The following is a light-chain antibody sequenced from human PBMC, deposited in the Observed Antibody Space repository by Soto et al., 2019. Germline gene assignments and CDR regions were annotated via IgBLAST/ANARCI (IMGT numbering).Light chain of an antibody. CDR1: QSVSSSY. CDR2: GAS. V-gene: IGKV3-20*01. CDR3: QQYGSSPRT. Sequence: VVTQSPGTLSLSPGERATLSCRASQSVSSSYLAWYQQKPGQAPRLLIYGASSRATGIPDRFSGSGSGTDFTLIISRLEPEDFAVYYCQQYGSSPRTFGQGTKVDIK. J-gene: IGKJ1*01.